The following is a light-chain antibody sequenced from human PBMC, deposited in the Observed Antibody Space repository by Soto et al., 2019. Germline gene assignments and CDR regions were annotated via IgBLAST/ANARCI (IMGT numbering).Light chain of an antibody. CDR2: GAS. CDR1: QNIIQY. CDR3: QQTYTTPYT. Sequence: DIQMTQSPSSLSASVGDRVTITCRTSQNIIQYLNWYKQKPGKAPKFLIYGASTLQTGVPSRFSGGGSGTDFTLTISSLQPEDFATYYCQQTYTTPYTFGQGTKLDIK. V-gene: IGKV1-39*01. J-gene: IGKJ2*01.